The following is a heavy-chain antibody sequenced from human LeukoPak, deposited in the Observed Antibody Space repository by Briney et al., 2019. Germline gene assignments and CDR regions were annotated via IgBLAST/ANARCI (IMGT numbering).Heavy chain of an antibody. Sequence: GGSLRLSCAASGFTFSSYGLHWVRQAPGKGLEWVAAILYDGSKKYYADSVKGRLTISRDNSKNTLDLQMNSLRADDTATYYCAKDLTGYPGGGFDIWGQGTLVTVSS. CDR2: ILYDGSKK. CDR3: AKDLTGYPGGGFDI. D-gene: IGHD3-9*01. CDR1: GFTFSSYG. V-gene: IGHV3-30*18. J-gene: IGHJ3*02.